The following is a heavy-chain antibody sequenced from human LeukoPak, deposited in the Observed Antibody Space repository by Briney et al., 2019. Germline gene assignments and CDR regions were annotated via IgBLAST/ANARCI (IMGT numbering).Heavy chain of an antibody. CDR3: ARVDSGGYHSDY. CDR2: IYYSGST. D-gene: IGHD3-22*01. J-gene: IGHJ4*02. CDR1: GGSIRSSSYY. Sequence: KPSETLSLTCTVSGGSIRSSSYYWGWIRQPPGKGLEWIGSIYYSGSTYYNPSLKSRVTISVDTSKNQFSPKLSSVTAADTAVYYCARVDSGGYHSDYWGQGTLVTVSS. V-gene: IGHV4-39*07.